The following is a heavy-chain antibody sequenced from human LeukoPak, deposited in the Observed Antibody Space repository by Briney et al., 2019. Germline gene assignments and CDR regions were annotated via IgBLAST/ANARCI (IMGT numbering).Heavy chain of an antibody. CDR3: VKLSGVHYFDY. J-gene: IGHJ4*02. Sequence: ASVKVSCKASGYTFTGYYMHWVRQAPGQGLEWMGCIDPNSGYTNYAEKFQGRVTMTTDTSISTAYMDLRSLTSDGTAVYYCVKLSGVHYFDYWGQGTLVTVSS. D-gene: IGHD6-25*01. V-gene: IGHV1-2*02. CDR2: IDPNSGYT. CDR1: GYTFTGYY.